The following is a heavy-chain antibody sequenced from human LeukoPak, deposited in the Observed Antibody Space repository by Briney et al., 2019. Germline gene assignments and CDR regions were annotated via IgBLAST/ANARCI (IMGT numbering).Heavy chain of an antibody. CDR3: AKGRGDY. V-gene: IGHV3-30*18. Sequence: GGSLRLSCAASGFTFSSYGMHWVRQAPGKGLEWVAVISYDGSNKYYADSVKGRFTISRDNSKNTLYLQMNSLRAEDTAVYYCAKGRGDYWGQGTLVPVSS. CDR1: GFTFSSYG. CDR2: ISYDGSNK. J-gene: IGHJ4*02.